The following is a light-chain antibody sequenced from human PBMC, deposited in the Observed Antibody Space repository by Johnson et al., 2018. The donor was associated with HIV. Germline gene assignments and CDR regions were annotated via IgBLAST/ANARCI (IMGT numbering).Light chain of an antibody. CDR2: ENN. CDR3: GTWDSSLVSWV. Sequence: QSVLTQPPSVSAAPGQKVTISCSGSSSNIGNNYVSWYRQLPGTAPKLLIYENNKRPSGIPDRFSGSKSGTSATLGITGLQTGDEADYYCGTWDSSLVSWVFGTVTKVTVL. CDR1: SSNIGNNY. J-gene: IGLJ1*01. V-gene: IGLV1-51*02.